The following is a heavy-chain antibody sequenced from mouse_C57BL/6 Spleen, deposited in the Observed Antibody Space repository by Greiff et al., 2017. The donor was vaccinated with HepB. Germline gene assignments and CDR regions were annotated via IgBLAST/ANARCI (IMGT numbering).Heavy chain of an antibody. V-gene: IGHV5-9-1*02. CDR1: GFTFSSYA. Sequence: EVKLMESGEGLVKPGGSLKLSCAASGFTFSSYAMSWVRQTPEKRLEWVAYISSGGDYIYYADTVKGRFTISRDNARNTLYLQMSSLKSEDTAMYYCTRDRGLITTVVARGDYWGQGTSVTVSS. CDR3: TRDRGLITTVVARGDY. J-gene: IGHJ4*01. D-gene: IGHD1-1*01. CDR2: ISSGGDYI.